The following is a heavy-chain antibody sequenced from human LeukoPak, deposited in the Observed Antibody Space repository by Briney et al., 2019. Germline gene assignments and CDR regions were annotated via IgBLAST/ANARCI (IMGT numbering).Heavy chain of an antibody. Sequence: GGSLRLSCAASGFTFDDYGMSWVRQAPGKGLEWVSSIKWNGGSTGYADSVKGRFTISRDNAKNSLYLQMNSLRAEDTAVYYRAREGAPGYCSGGSCYPAPAALDYWGQGTLVTVSS. CDR3: AREGAPGYCSGGSCYPAPAALDY. CDR1: GFTFDDYG. J-gene: IGHJ4*02. CDR2: IKWNGGST. V-gene: IGHV3-20*04. D-gene: IGHD2-15*01.